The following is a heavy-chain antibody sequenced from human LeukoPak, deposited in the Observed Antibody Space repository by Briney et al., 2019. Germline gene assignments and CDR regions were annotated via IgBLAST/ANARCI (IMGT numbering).Heavy chain of an antibody. Sequence: PGRSLRLSCAASGFTFRSYGMNWVRQAPGKGLEWVAVISYDGTNKFYVDSLRGRFTISRDNSKNTLYLQMDSLRAEDTAVYYCAKDGYYGSGTFPDYWGQGTLVTVSS. D-gene: IGHD3-10*01. V-gene: IGHV3-30*18. CDR1: GFTFRSYG. CDR2: ISYDGTNK. J-gene: IGHJ4*02. CDR3: AKDGYYGSGTFPDY.